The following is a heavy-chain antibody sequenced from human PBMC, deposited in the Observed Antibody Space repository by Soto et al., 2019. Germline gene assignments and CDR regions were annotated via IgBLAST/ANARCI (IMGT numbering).Heavy chain of an antibody. Sequence: QVQLQESGPGLVKPSGTLSLTCAVSGGSVNNDKWWSWVRQPPGKGLEWIGEIHSSGITNYNPSLEGRASIFVDKFKNQFSGKLTSVTAADTAVYFCAGQWSAGYGAFDPGGEGTLVTVSS. CDR3: AGQWSAGYGAFDP. CDR1: GGSVNNDKW. J-gene: IGHJ5*02. CDR2: IHSSGIT. V-gene: IGHV4-4*02. D-gene: IGHD3-9*01.